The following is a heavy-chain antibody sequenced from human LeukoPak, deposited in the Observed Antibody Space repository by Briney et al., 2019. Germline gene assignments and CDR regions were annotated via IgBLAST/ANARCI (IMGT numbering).Heavy chain of an antibody. CDR3: ARDKEWDYDFWVDY. V-gene: IGHV3-48*02. J-gene: IGHJ4*02. CDR1: GFTFSTYN. Sequence: GGSLRLSCAASGFTFSTYNMNWVRQAPGKGLEWISFISTTSATIYYAGSVKGRFTVSRDNAKNSLYLQMDSLRDEDTAVYYCARDKEWDYDFWVDYWGQGTLVTVSS. CDR2: ISTTSATI. D-gene: IGHD3-3*01.